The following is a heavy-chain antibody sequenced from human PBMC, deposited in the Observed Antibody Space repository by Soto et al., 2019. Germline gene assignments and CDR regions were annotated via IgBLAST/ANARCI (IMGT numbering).Heavy chain of an antibody. CDR1: GFTVSSNY. J-gene: IGHJ1*01. CDR2: IYSGGST. Sequence: EVQLVESGGGLVQPGGSLRLSCAASGFTVSSNYMSWVRQAPGKVLEWVSVIYSGGSTYYADSVKGRFTISRDNSKNTLYLQMNSLRAEDTAVYYCARDYYDSSGYPQVVYFQHWGQGTLVTVSS. CDR3: ARDYYDSSGYPQVVYFQH. D-gene: IGHD3-22*01. V-gene: IGHV3-66*01.